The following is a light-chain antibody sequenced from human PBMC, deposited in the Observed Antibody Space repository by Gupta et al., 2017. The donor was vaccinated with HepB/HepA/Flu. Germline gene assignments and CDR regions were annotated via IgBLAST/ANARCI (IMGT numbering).Light chain of an antibody. V-gene: IGLV3-21*03. J-gene: IGLJ1*01. CDR1: NIGSES. CDR2: GDS. Sequence: SYVLTQPPSVSVAPGKTARITCGGNNIGSESMHWYQQKPGQAPVLVVYGDSDRPSGIPERFSGSNSGNTATLNISRVEAGDEADYYCQVWHTSDHPYVFGTGTKVTVL. CDR3: QVWHTSDHPYV.